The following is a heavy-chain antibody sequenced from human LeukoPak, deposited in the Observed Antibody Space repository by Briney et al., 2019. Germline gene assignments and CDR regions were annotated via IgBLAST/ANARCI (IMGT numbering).Heavy chain of an antibody. D-gene: IGHD1-14*01. Sequence: WVSGISWNGGDIGYADSVKGRFTISRDNAKNSLYLQVNSLRAEDMALYYCAKQPRRGGFDVWGQGTMVTVSS. V-gene: IGHV3-9*03. CDR3: AKQPRRGGFDV. J-gene: IGHJ3*01. CDR2: ISWNGGDI.